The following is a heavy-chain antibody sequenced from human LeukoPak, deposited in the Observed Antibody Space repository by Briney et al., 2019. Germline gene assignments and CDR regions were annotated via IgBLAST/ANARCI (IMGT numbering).Heavy chain of an antibody. V-gene: IGHV1-24*01. D-gene: IGHD3-10*01. Sequence: ASVKVSCKVSGYTLTELSMHWVRQAPGKGLEWMGGSDPEDGETIYAQKFQGRVTMTEDTSTDTAYMELSSLRSEDTAVYYCATDQYYGSGSYSFDYWGQGTLVTVSS. CDR3: ATDQYYGSGSYSFDY. CDR2: SDPEDGET. CDR1: GYTLTELS. J-gene: IGHJ4*02.